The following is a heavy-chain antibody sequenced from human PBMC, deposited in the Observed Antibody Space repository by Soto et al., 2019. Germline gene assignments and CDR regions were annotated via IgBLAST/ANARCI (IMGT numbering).Heavy chain of an antibody. J-gene: IGHJ6*02. CDR1: GDTFRGYA. V-gene: IGHV1-69*01. D-gene: IGHD3-10*01. CDR3: ARASILWFGELPGRRVYYYYGMDV. Sequence: VKLSFKTSGDTFRGYAISWVRQAPGQGLEWTGGIIPIFGTANYAQKFQGRVTITADESTSTAYMELSSLRSEDTAVYYCARASILWFGELPGRRVYYYYGMDVWGQGTTVTVSS. CDR2: IIPIFGTA.